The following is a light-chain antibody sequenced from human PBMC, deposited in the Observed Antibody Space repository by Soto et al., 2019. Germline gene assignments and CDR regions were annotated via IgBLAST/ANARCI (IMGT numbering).Light chain of an antibody. CDR1: QSVSSTL. V-gene: IGKV3-20*01. CDR3: QHYGDSSWT. J-gene: IGKJ1*01. Sequence: ELVLTQSPVALSLSSGERATLSCRASQSVSSTLLTWYQQKPGQAPRLLIYGVSSRATGIPDRFSGSGSGTAFTFTISRVEPEDFEVYFCQHYGDSSWTFGQGSRVDIK. CDR2: GVS.